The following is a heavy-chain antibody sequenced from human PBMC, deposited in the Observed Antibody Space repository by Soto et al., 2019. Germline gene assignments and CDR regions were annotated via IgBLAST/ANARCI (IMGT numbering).Heavy chain of an antibody. D-gene: IGHD5-18*01. V-gene: IGHV3-7*03. CDR2: TKQSGSET. CDR3: ARGYSIDY. CDR1: GFTFSSYW. Sequence: GGSLRLSCAASGFTFSSYWMTWVRQAPGKGLEWVANTKQSGSETYYVDSVKGRFTISRDDAKNALYLQMNTLRAEDTAVYFCARGYSIDYWGQGTLVTVSS. J-gene: IGHJ4*02.